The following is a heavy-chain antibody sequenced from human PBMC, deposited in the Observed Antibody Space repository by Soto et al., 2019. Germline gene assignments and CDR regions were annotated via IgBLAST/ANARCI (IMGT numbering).Heavy chain of an antibody. V-gene: IGHV3-23*01. J-gene: IGHJ4*02. CDR3: AKVTMKPPLRSPYYFDY. CDR2: ISGSGGST. D-gene: IGHD3-3*01. Sequence: PGGSLRLSCAASGFTFSSYAMSWVRQAPGKGLEWVSAISGSGGSTYYADSVKGRFTISRDNSKNTLYLQMNSLRAEDTAVYYCAKVTMKPPLRSPYYFDYWGQGTLVTVSS. CDR1: GFTFSSYA.